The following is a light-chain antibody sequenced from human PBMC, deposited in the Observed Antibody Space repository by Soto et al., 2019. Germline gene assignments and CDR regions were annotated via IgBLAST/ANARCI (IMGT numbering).Light chain of an antibody. Sequence: EIVMTQSPPTLSVTPGEGATLSCRASQSISNNLVWYQQKPGQAPRLVMYATSTRATGVPARFSGSGSGTEFTLTISSLQSEDFAVYYCQQYDDCPRKFGQGTKVEIK. CDR3: QQYDDCPRK. CDR2: ATS. CDR1: QSISNN. V-gene: IGKV3-15*01. J-gene: IGKJ1*01.